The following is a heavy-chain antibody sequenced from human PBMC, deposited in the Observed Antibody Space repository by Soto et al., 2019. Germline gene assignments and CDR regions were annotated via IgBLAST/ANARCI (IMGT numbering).Heavy chain of an antibody. D-gene: IGHD3-22*01. CDR1: GGSVSNNNW. CDR2: LHHSGGT. Sequence: QVQLQESGPGLVKPSGTLSLSCAVSGGSVSNNNWWSWVRQSPGNGLEWIGELHHSGGTSYHPSLESRATLSVDKFKNELSLRLAYVPAADTAVYYFTKNSAYALDYWGLGILGTVS. J-gene: IGHJ4*02. V-gene: IGHV4-4*02. CDR3: TKNSAYALDY.